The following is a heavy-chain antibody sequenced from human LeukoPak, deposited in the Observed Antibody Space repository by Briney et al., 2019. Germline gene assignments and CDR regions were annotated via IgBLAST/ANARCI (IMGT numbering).Heavy chain of an antibody. V-gene: IGHV3-23*01. J-gene: IGHJ4*02. CDR2: INNSGGFT. D-gene: IGHD6-6*01. Sequence: GGSLRLSCAASGFTFTSYTMTWVRQAPGKGLEWISVINNSGGFTYYANSVKGRFTISRDNSKNTLYLQMNGLRAEDTAIYYCATDLNSSSTDYWGQGILVTVSS. CDR3: ATDLNSSSTDY. CDR1: GFTFTSYT.